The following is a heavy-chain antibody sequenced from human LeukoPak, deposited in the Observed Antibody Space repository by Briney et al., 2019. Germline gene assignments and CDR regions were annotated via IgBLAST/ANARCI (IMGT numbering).Heavy chain of an antibody. CDR2: ISSRSSYI. CDR3: ARDVSLAAAGANWFDP. CDR1: GFTFSSYS. V-gene: IGHV3-21*01. J-gene: IGHJ5*02. Sequence: GGSLRLSCAASGFTFSSYSMNWVRQAPGKGLEWVSSISSRSSYIYNADSVKGRFTISRDNAKNSLYLQMNSLRAEDTAVYYCARDVSLAAAGANWFDPWGQGTLVTVSS. D-gene: IGHD6-13*01.